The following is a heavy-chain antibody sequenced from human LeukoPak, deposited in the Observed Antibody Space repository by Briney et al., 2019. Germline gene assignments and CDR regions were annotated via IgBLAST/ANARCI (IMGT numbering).Heavy chain of an antibody. CDR2: FDPEDGET. V-gene: IGHV1-24*01. Sequence: ASVKVSCKVSGYTLTELSMHWVRQAPGKGLEWMGGFDPEDGETIYAQKFQGRVTMTEDTSTDTAYMELSSLRSEDTAVYYCATDLWQYYDSSGYYCYWGQGTLVTVSS. CDR3: ATDLWQYYDSSGYYCY. CDR1: GYTLTELS. J-gene: IGHJ4*02. D-gene: IGHD3-22*01.